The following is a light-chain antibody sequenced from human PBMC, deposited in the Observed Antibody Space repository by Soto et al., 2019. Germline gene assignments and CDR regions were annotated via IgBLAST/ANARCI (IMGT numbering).Light chain of an antibody. V-gene: IGKV1-39*01. CDR2: AIS. CDR1: QSITNY. J-gene: IGKJ2*01. CDR3: QQSYSTPYT. Sequence: DIQMTQSPSSLSASVGDRVTITCRASQSITNYLNWYQQKPGKAPKLLMYAISTLQSGVPSRFGGSGSGTEFTLTISSLQPDGFATYYCQQSYSTPYTFGQGTKVDIK.